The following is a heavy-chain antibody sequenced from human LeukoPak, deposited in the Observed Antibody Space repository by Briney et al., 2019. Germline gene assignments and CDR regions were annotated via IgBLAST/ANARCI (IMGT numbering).Heavy chain of an antibody. CDR2: IYYSGST. CDR3: ARHSADGYSYYYYYYMDV. J-gene: IGHJ6*03. Sequence: SEALSLTCTVSGGSISNYYWSWIRQPPGKGLEWIGYIYYSGSTNYNPSLKSRVTISVDTSKNQFSLKLSSVTAADTAVYYCARHSADGYSYYYYYYMDVWGKGTTVTVSS. D-gene: IGHD5-24*01. V-gene: IGHV4-59*01. CDR1: GGSISNYY.